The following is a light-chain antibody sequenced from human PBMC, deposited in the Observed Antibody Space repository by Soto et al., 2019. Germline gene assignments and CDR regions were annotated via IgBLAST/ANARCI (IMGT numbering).Light chain of an antibody. Sequence: EIVMTQSPATLSVSPGDRATLSCRASQSVDNDLAWYQQKPGQAPRLLIYGATTRATGIPARFSGSGSGTEFSLTISSLQSEDIAVYFCQQYNNWPPNFGQGTRLEIK. CDR3: QQYNNWPPN. CDR1: QSVDND. J-gene: IGKJ5*01. V-gene: IGKV3D-15*01. CDR2: GAT.